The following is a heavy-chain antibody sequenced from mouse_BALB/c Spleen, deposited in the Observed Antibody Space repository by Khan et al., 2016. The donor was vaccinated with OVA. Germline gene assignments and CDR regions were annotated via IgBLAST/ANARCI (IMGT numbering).Heavy chain of an antibody. D-gene: IGHD1-2*01. J-gene: IGHJ3*01. Sequence: EVELVESGGDLVKPGGSLNLSCEASGFTFSSYGMSWLRQTPDKRLEWVATISNGGSYTYYPDSVKGRLTISRDNAKNTLYLQMSSLKSEDTAMYYCARHRFTTPTAWFAYWGQRTLVTVSA. CDR1: GFTFSSYG. V-gene: IGHV5-6*01. CDR2: ISNGGSYT. CDR3: ARHRFTTPTAWFAY.